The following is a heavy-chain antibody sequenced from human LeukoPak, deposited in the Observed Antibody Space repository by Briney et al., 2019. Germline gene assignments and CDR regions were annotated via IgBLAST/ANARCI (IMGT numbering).Heavy chain of an antibody. CDR2: IYYTGST. CDR1: GGSISRDF. Sequence: KSSETLSLTCTVSGGSISRDFWSWIRQPPGKGLEWIGYIYYTGSTNYNPSLKSRVTISIDTSKNQFSLRLSSVTAADTAVYYCASGYGDYWFDPWGQGTLVTVS. CDR3: ASGYGDYWFDP. D-gene: IGHD4-17*01. J-gene: IGHJ5*02. V-gene: IGHV4-59*01.